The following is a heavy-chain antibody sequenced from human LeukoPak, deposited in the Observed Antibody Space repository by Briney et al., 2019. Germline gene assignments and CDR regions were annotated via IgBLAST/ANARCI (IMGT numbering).Heavy chain of an antibody. V-gene: IGHV4-31*03. CDR3: ARSQCLALWHYFDY. CDR1: GVSIISGGYY. J-gene: IGHJ4*02. D-gene: IGHD6-19*01. CDR2: IYYSGST. Sequence: SETLSLTCTVSGVSIISGGYYWSWIRQHPGKGLEWIGYIYYSGSTFYNPSLKSRVTISVDTSKNQFSLKVSSVTAADTAVYYCARSQCLALWHYFDYWGQGALVTVSS.